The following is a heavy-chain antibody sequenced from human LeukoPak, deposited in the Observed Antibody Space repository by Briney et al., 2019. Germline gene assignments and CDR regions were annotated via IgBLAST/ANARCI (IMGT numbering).Heavy chain of an antibody. V-gene: IGHV1-69*05. CDR1: GGTFSSFA. CDR3: ARSQRDNDVVVPAAYDAFDI. Sequence: ASVKVSCKASGGTFSSFAISWVRQAPGQGLEWMGGIIPIFGTANYAQKFQGRVTITTDESTSTAYMELSSLRSEETAVDYCARSQRDNDVVVPAAYDAFDIWGQGTMVTVSS. J-gene: IGHJ3*02. CDR2: IIPIFGTA. D-gene: IGHD2-2*01.